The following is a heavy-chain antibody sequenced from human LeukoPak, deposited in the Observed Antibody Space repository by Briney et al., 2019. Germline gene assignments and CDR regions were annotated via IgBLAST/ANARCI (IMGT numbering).Heavy chain of an antibody. V-gene: IGHV4-59*12. D-gene: IGHD3-10*01. J-gene: IGHJ5*02. CDR1: GGSISSYY. CDR2: IYYSGST. Sequence: SETLSLTCTVSGGSISSYYWSWIRQPPGKGLEWIGYIYYSGSTYYNPSLKSRVTISVDTSKNQFSLKLSSVTAADTAVYYCARDVLLWFGELLRWFDPWGQGTLVTVSS. CDR3: ARDVLLWFGELLRWFDP.